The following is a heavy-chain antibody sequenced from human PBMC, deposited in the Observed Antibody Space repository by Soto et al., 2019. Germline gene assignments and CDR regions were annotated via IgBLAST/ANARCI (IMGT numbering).Heavy chain of an antibody. CDR2: TYYRSKWSI. V-gene: IGHV6-1*01. Sequence: QVPLHPSGPGLVKPSQTLSLNCDISGDSVSSNRAAWNWIRQTPSRGLEWLGRTYYRSKWSINYAVSVKSRITVNPDTSKNQFSLQLNSVTPEDTAVYYCARGSWDDVTGHYYMDVWGKGTTVTVSS. J-gene: IGHJ6*03. D-gene: IGHD1-1*01. CDR3: ARGSWDDVTGHYYMDV. CDR1: GDSVSSNRAA.